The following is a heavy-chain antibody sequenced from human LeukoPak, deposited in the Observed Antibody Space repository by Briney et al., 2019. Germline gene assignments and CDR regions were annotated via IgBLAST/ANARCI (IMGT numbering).Heavy chain of an antibody. CDR3: VREWGQRTDAFDI. D-gene: IGHD1-26*01. Sequence: GGSLRLSCAASGFTFSSYSMNWVRQAPGKGLEWVSYISSSSSTIYYADSVKGRFTISRDNAKNSLYLQMNSLRAEDTAVYYCVREWGQRTDAFDIWGQGTMVTVSS. CDR2: ISSSSSTI. J-gene: IGHJ3*02. CDR1: GFTFSSYS. V-gene: IGHV3-48*01.